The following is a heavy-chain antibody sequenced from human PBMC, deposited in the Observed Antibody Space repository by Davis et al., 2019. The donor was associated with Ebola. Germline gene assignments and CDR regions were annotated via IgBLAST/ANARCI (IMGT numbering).Heavy chain of an antibody. D-gene: IGHD2-15*01. Sequence: GESLKISCAASEITFSSYSMNWVRQAPGKGLEWVSYISSSSSTIYYADSVKGRFTISRDNAKNSLYLQMNSLRDEDTAVYYCARTYCSGGSCYSVGTFDYWGQGTLVTVSS. CDR3: ARTYCSGGSCYSVGTFDY. V-gene: IGHV3-48*02. J-gene: IGHJ4*02. CDR2: ISSSSSTI. CDR1: EITFSSYS.